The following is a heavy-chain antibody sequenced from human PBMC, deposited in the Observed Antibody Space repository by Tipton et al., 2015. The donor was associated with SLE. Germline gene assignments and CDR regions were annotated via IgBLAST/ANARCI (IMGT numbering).Heavy chain of an antibody. Sequence: GLVKPSQTLSLTCTVSGGSISSDLYYWSWIRQPPEKGLEWIGYIYYSGSTYYNPSLKSRVTISVDTSKNQFSLKLSSVTAADTAVYYCARHEVADFWSGYYGMDVWGQGTTVTVSS. CDR1: GGSISSDLYY. J-gene: IGHJ6*02. CDR3: ARHEVADFWSGYYGMDV. CDR2: IYYSGST. V-gene: IGHV4-39*01. D-gene: IGHD3-3*01.